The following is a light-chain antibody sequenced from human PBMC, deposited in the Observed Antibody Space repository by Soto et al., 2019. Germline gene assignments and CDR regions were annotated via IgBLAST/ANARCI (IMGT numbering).Light chain of an antibody. CDR3: QQRSNWPPT. J-gene: IGKJ4*01. Sequence: EIVLTQSPATLSLSPGERANLSCRASQSVNSYLAWYQQRPGQAPRLLIYDASNRATGIPAKFSGSGSGTDFTLTISTLEPEDFAVYYCQQRSNWPPTFSGGTKVEIK. CDR2: DAS. V-gene: IGKV3-11*01. CDR1: QSVNSY.